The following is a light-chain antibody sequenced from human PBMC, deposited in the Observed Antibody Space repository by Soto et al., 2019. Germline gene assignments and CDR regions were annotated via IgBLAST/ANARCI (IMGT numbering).Light chain of an antibody. J-gene: IGLJ2*01. CDR3: SLYTTSITLV. V-gene: IGLV2-14*01. CDR2: EVS. CDR1: SSDIGDFNY. Sequence: QSGLTQPASVSGSPGQSITISCTGTSSDIGDFNYVSWYQQHPGKAPKLLISEVSYRPSGVSTRFSGSKSGNTASLTISGLQAEDEAEYYCSLYTTSITLVFGGGTKLTVL.